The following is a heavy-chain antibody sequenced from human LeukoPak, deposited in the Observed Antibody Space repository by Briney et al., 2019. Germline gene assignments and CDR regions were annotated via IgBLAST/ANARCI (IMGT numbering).Heavy chain of an antibody. CDR1: GFTFSSYG. V-gene: IGHV3-7*03. Sequence: GGSLRLSCAASGFTFSSYGMSWVRQAPGKGLEWVANIKQDGSEKYYVDSVKGRFTISRDNAKNSLYLQMNSLRAEDPAVYYCVYYYDSSGYLAIDYWGQGTLVTVSS. CDR3: VYYYDSSGYLAIDY. CDR2: IKQDGSEK. J-gene: IGHJ4*02. D-gene: IGHD3-22*01.